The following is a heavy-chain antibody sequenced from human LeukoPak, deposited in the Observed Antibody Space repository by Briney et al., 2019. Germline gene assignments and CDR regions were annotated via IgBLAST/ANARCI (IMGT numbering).Heavy chain of an antibody. D-gene: IGHD6-13*01. V-gene: IGHV4-34*01. CDR3: AREQQKRIAAAGTYGWFDP. J-gene: IGHJ5*02. Sequence: SSETLSLTCAVYGGSFSGYYWSWIRQPPGKGLEWIGEINHSGSTNYNPPLKSRVTISVDTSKNQFSLKLSSVTAADTAVYYCAREQQKRIAAAGTYGWFDPWGQGTLVTVSS. CDR2: INHSGST. CDR1: GGSFSGYY.